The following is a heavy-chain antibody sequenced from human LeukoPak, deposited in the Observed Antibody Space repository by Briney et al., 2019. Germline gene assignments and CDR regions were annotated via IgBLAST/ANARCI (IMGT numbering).Heavy chain of an antibody. CDR2: ISSSSSTI. D-gene: IGHD6-19*01. CDR1: GFTFSSYS. Sequence: GGSLRLSCAASGFTFSSYSMNWVRQAPGKGLEWVSYISSSSSTIYYADSVKGRFTISRDNAKNSLYLQMNSLRTEDTAVYYCAKDAISGAGYTGGWLWGYLDYWGQGTLVTVSS. V-gene: IGHV3-48*01. CDR3: AKDAISGAGYTGGWLWGYLDY. J-gene: IGHJ4*02.